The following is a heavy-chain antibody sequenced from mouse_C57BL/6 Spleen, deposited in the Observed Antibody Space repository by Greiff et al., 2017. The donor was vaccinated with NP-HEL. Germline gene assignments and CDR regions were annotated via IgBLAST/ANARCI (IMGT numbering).Heavy chain of an antibody. V-gene: IGHV1-81*01. J-gene: IGHJ2*01. CDR3: ARKGTTGYFDY. CDR1: GYTFTSYG. D-gene: IGHD1-1*01. CDR2: IYPRSGNT. Sequence: QVQLKESGAELARPGASVKLSCKASGYTFTSYGISWVKQRTGQGLEWIGEIYPRSGNTYYNEKFKGKATLTADKSSSTAYMELRSLTSEDSAVYFCARKGTTGYFDYWGQGTTLTVSS.